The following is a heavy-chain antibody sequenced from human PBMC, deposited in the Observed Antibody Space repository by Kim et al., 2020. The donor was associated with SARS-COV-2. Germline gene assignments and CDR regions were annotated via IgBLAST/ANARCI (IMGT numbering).Heavy chain of an antibody. CDR1: GYTFTSYD. Sequence: ASVKVSCKASGYTFTSYDINWVRQATGQGLEWMGWMNPNSGNTGYAQKFQGRVTMTRNTSISTAYMELSSLRSEDTAVYYCARHAHGYGSGSPSHYYYYGMDVWGQGTTVTVSS. CDR2: MNPNSGNT. V-gene: IGHV1-8*01. J-gene: IGHJ6*02. CDR3: ARHAHGYGSGSPSHYYYYGMDV. D-gene: IGHD3-10*01.